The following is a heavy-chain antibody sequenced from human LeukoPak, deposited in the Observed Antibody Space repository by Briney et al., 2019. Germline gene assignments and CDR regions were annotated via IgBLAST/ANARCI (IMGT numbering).Heavy chain of an antibody. D-gene: IGHD2-2*01. CDR2: ISWNSGSI. J-gene: IGHJ4*02. CDR1: GFTFDDYA. CDR3: ARDPDSYCSSTSCYLDY. V-gene: IGHV3-9*01. Sequence: GGSLRLSCAASGFTFDDYAMHWVRQAPGKGLEWVSGISWNSGSIGYADSVKGRFTISRDNAKNSLYLQMNSLRAEDTAVYYCARDPDSYCSSTSCYLDYWGQGTLVTVSS.